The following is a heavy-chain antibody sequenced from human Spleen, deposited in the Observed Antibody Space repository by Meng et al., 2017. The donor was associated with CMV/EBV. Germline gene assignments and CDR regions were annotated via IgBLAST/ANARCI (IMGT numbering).Heavy chain of an antibody. V-gene: IGHV1-18*01. D-gene: IGHD6-19*01. CDR1: GYTFTSCG. Sequence: KASGYTFTSCGISWVRQAPGQGLEWMGWINTNNGNTNYAQKLQGRVTMTTDTSTSTAYMELRSLRSDDTAVYYCARPYSSGWYNWFDPWGQGTLVTVSS. CDR3: ARPYSSGWYNWFDP. J-gene: IGHJ5*02. CDR2: INTNNGNT.